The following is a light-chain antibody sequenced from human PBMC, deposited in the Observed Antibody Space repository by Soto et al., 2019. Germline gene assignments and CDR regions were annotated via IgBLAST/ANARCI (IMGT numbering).Light chain of an antibody. V-gene: IGKV1-33*01. J-gene: IGKJ4*01. CDR1: QDITNY. CDR2: GAS. Sequence: DIQMTQSPSSLSASVGDRVTITCQASQDITNYLNWYQQKPGKAPKLLIYGASNLETGVPSRFSGGASGTDFTFTISSLQPEDIATYFCQQYDNFPFTFGGGTKVEIK. CDR3: QQYDNFPFT.